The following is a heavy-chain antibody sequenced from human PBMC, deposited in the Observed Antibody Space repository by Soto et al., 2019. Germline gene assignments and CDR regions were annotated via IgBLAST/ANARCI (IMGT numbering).Heavy chain of an antibody. CDR2: IGPKSGDT. Sequence: QVQLVQSGAEVKESGASVKVSCKASGYTFSGYYIHWVRQAPGQAPEWVGEIGPKSGDTRYAQKFQGRVTMTKDTSITTVYMELRNLSPDDMAVYFCGRGRSGEIVIFYWGQGTLVTVHS. V-gene: IGHV1-2*02. D-gene: IGHD5-12*01. CDR3: GRGRSGEIVIFY. CDR1: GYTFSGYY. J-gene: IGHJ4*02.